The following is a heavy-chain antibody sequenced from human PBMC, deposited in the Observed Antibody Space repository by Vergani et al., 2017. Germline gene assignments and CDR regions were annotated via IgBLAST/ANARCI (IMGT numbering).Heavy chain of an antibody. CDR3: ARQSRDVFCTNGVCPLGY. CDR2: INSDGSST. Sequence: EVQLVESGGGLVQPGGSLRLSCAVSGFTFSSYWMHWVRQAPGKGLVWVSRINSDGSSTRYADSVKGRFTISRDNAKNTLYLQMNSLRAEDTAVYYCARQSRDVFCTNGVCPLGYWGQGALVTVSS. J-gene: IGHJ4*02. CDR1: GFTFSSYW. V-gene: IGHV3-74*01. D-gene: IGHD2-8*01.